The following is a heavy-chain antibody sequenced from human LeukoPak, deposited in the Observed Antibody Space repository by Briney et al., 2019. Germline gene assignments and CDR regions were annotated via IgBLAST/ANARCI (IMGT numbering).Heavy chain of an antibody. Sequence: GGSLRLSCVGSGFTFDDYGMSWVRQSPGKGLEWVAGINWNGGGTGYADSVKGRFTISRDNAKNSLYLQMNSLRGEDTALYYCAISPGITGTTTGFDYWGQGTLVIVSS. CDR1: GFTFDDYG. V-gene: IGHV3-20*04. J-gene: IGHJ4*02. D-gene: IGHD1-14*01. CDR2: INWNGGGT. CDR3: AISPGITGTTTGFDY.